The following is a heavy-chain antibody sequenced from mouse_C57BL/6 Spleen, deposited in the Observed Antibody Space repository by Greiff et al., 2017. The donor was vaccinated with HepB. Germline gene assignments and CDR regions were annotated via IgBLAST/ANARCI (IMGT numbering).Heavy chain of an antibody. J-gene: IGHJ1*03. V-gene: IGHV14-3*01. CDR2: IDPANGNT. CDR1: GFNFKNTY. Sequence: EVQLQQSVAELVRPGASVKLSCTASGFNFKNTYMHWVKQRPEQGLEWIGRIDPANGNTKYAPKFQGKATITADTSSNTAYLQLSSLTSEDTAIYYCAYYYGSSDGYFDVWGTGTTVTVSS. D-gene: IGHD1-1*01. CDR3: AYYYGSSDGYFDV.